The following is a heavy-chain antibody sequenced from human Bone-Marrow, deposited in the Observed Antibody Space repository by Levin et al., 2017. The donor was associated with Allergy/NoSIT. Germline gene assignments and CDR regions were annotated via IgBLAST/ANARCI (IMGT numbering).Heavy chain of an antibody. J-gene: IGHJ4*02. Sequence: SCAASGFSFDNFAMHWVRQAPGKGLEWVAAISWNSGSVDYADSVKGRFTISRDNAKNSLYLQLNSLRPEDTAFYYCASDKYQLIIGHFDFWGQGTLVTVSS. CDR2: ISWNSGSV. CDR3: ASDKYQLIIGHFDF. CDR1: GFSFDNFA. D-gene: IGHD2-2*01. V-gene: IGHV3-9*01.